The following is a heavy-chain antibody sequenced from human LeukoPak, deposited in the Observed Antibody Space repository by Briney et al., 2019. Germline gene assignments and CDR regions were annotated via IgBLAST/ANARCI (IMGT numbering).Heavy chain of an antibody. V-gene: IGHV4-34*01. D-gene: IGHD2-2*02. CDR2: INHSGST. CDR3: ARARPLGYCSSTSCYKRYYYYGMDV. Sequence: SETLSLTCAVYGGSFSGYYWSWIRQPPGKGLEWIGEINHSGSTNYNPSLKSRVTISVDTSKNQFSLKLGSVTAADTAVYYCARARPLGYCSSTSCYKRYYYYGMDVWGQGTTVTVSS. CDR1: GGSFSGYY. J-gene: IGHJ6*02.